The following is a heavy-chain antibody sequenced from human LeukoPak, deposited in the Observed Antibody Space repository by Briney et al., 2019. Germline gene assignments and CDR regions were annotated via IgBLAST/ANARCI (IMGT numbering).Heavy chain of an antibody. Sequence: GGSLRLSCAASGFTFSSYSMNWVRQAPGKGLEWVSSISSSSSYIYYADSVKGRFTISRDNAKNSLYLQMNSLRAEDTAVYYCARVSRDYYSSPYYFDYWGQGTLVTVSS. CDR3: ARVSRDYYSSPYYFDY. CDR2: ISSSSSYI. V-gene: IGHV3-21*04. J-gene: IGHJ4*02. CDR1: GFTFSSYS. D-gene: IGHD3-22*01.